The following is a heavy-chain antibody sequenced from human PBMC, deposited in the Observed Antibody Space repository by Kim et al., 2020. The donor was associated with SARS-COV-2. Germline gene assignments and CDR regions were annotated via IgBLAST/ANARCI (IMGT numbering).Heavy chain of an antibody. V-gene: IGHV4-59*08. J-gene: IGHJ6*01. CDR1: GGSISSYY. Sequence: SETLSLTCAVSGGSISSYYWSWIRQPPGKGLEWIGCNNYNGRSNYNPSLMSRLVIIAETTTNHHSLLLSTSMAADAAALYCCRHGVSSALTFPPCFYYY. CDR3: RHGVSSALTFPPCFYYY. D-gene: IGHD3-22*01. CDR2: NNYNGRS.